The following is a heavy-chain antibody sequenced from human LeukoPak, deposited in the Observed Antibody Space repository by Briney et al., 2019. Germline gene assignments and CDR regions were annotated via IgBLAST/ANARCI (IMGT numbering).Heavy chain of an antibody. V-gene: IGHV4-59*01. D-gene: IGHD3-3*02. CDR3: ARAFYPGYYSYMAV. CDR1: YGSISSFY. Sequence: PSETLSLTCTVSYGSISSFYWSWIRQPPGKGLEWIGYIYYSGSTNYNPSLKSRVTISVDTSKNQFSLKLSSVTAADTAVYYCARAFYPGYYSYMAVWGKGTTVTVSS. J-gene: IGHJ6*03. CDR2: IYYSGST.